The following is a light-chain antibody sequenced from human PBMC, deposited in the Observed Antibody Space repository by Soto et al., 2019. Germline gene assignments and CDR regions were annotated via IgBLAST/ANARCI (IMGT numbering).Light chain of an antibody. Sequence: QSALTQPASVSGSPGQSITISCTGTSSDVGGYNYISWYQQHPGKAPKFIIYDVRNRPSGVSNRFSGSRSGNTASLTISDLQAEDEADYYCSSYTSSSTVIFGGGTKLTVL. CDR2: DVR. CDR3: SSYTSSSTVI. CDR1: SSDVGGYNY. V-gene: IGLV2-14*01. J-gene: IGLJ2*01.